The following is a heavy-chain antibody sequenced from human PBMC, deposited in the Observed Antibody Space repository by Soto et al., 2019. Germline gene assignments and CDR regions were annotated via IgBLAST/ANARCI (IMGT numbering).Heavy chain of an antibody. Sequence: EVQLLESGGGLVQPGGSLRLSCAASGFSFNNHAMTWVRQAPGKGLEWVSGISGSGSTTHYADSVKGRFTISRDNSKDTMYLQMNSLRAEDTAVYYCAKERLTLTMVVVGAFDFWGLGTMVTVSS. J-gene: IGHJ3*01. CDR3: AKERLTLTMVVVGAFDF. CDR1: GFSFNNHA. CDR2: ISGSGSTT. D-gene: IGHD3-22*01. V-gene: IGHV3-23*01.